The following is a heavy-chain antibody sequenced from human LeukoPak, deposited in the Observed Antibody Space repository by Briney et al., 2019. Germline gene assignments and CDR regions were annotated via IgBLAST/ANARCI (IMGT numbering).Heavy chain of an antibody. D-gene: IGHD2-15*01. Sequence: GGSLRLSCAASGFTFSSYEMNWVRQAPGKGLEWVSYISSRGSTIYYADSVKGRFTISRDNAKNSLYLQMNSLRVEDTAVYYCARSLRDCSGGSCYSTGSEYDYWGQGTLVTVSS. CDR2: ISSRGSTI. CDR3: ARSLRDCSGGSCYSTGSEYDY. CDR1: GFTFSSYE. V-gene: IGHV3-48*03. J-gene: IGHJ4*02.